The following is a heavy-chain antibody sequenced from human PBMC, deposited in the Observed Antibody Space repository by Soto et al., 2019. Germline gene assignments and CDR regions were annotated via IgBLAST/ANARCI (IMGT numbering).Heavy chain of an antibody. D-gene: IGHD6-13*01. Sequence: GGSPRLSCAASGFTFSSYGMHWVRQAPGKGLEWVAVIWYDGSNKYYADSVKGRFTISRDNSKNTLYLQMNSLRAEDTAVYYCARRGYSSSWDNYYYYYYMDVWGKGTTVTVSS. J-gene: IGHJ6*03. CDR1: GFTFSSYG. V-gene: IGHV3-33*01. CDR3: ARRGYSSSWDNYYYYYYMDV. CDR2: IWYDGSNK.